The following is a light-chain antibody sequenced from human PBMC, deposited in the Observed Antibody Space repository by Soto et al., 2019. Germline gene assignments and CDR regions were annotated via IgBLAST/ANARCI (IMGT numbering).Light chain of an antibody. J-gene: IGLJ1*01. CDR2: EVS. Sequence: LTQAGPVSGPRGPSISMSCTGTTSDVGGYKYLSWYQQNPGKAPKLMIYEVSNRPSGVSNRFSGSKSGNTASLTISGLQAEDEADYYCRSYTSSSTYVFGTGTKVTVL. CDR1: TSDVGGYKY. CDR3: RSYTSSSTYV. V-gene: IGLV2-14*01.